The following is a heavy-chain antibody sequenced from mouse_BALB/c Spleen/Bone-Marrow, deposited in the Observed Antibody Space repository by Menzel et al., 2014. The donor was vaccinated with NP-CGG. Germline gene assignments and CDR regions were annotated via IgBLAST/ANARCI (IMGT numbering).Heavy chain of an antibody. J-gene: IGHJ3*01. CDR2: INPSTGYT. V-gene: IGHV1-7*01. CDR1: GYTFTRYW. CDR3: VCGNYYLAY. D-gene: IGHD2-1*01. Sequence: QVQLQQSGAELAKPGASVKMSRKASGYTFTRYWMHWVKQRPGQGLEWIGYINPSTGYTEYNQKFKDKATLTADKSSSTAYMQLSSLTSEDSAVYYCVCGNYYLAYWGQGTLVTVSA.